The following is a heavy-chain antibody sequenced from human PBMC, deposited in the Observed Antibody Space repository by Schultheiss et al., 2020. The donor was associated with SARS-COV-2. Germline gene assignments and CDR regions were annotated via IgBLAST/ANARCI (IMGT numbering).Heavy chain of an antibody. V-gene: IGHV3-30*07. J-gene: IGHJ4*02. CDR1: GFTFSSYP. D-gene: IGHD1-26*01. Sequence: GGSLRLSCAASGFTFSSYPMHWVRQATGKGLEWVAVISYDGSNKDYADSVKGRFTISRDNSKNTLYLQMNSLRAEDTAVYYCATRGWELLPFDYWGQGTLVTVSS. CDR2: ISYDGSNK. CDR3: ATRGWELLPFDY.